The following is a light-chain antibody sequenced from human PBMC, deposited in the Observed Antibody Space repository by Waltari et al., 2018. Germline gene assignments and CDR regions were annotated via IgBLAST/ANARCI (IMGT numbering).Light chain of an antibody. V-gene: IGKV1-5*03. CDR2: KTS. CDR3: QQVDSFPRT. J-gene: IGKJ1*01. Sequence: DIQMTQSPSTLSASVGDRVTITCRASQNINSWLAWYQQKPGKAPKLLIYKTSILEGGVPTRFSGVGSETEFTLTISSLQPEDFATYYCQQVDSFPRTFGQGTKVEVK. CDR1: QNINSW.